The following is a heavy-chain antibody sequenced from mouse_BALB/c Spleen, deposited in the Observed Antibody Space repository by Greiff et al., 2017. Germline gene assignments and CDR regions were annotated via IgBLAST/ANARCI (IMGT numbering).Heavy chain of an antibody. J-gene: IGHJ3*01. V-gene: IGHV14-1*02. Sequence: VQLKESGAELVRPGALVKLSCKASGFNIKDYYMHWVKQRPEQGLEWIGWIDPENGNTIYDPKFQGKASITADTSSNTAYLQLSSLTSEDTAVYYCAIYYYGSSGFAYWGQGTLVTVSA. CDR3: AIYYYGSSGFAY. D-gene: IGHD1-1*01. CDR1: GFNIKDYY. CDR2: IDPENGNT.